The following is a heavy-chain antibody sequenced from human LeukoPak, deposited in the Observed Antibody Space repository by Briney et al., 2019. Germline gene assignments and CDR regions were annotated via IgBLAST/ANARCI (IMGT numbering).Heavy chain of an antibody. Sequence: PGGSLRLSCAGSGVTFDDFGMSWVRQAPGKGLEWVSSINWNGGATGYADSVKGRFTISRDNAKNSVYLQMNSLRAEDTALYYCARAPGDNGGYHRLEYWGQGTLVTVSS. V-gene: IGHV3-20*04. J-gene: IGHJ4*02. CDR2: INWNGGAT. D-gene: IGHD3-22*01. CDR3: ARAPGDNGGYHRLEY. CDR1: GVTFDDFG.